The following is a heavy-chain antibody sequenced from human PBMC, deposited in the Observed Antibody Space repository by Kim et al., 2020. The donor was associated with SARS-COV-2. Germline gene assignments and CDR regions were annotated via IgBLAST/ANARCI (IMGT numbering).Heavy chain of an antibody. CDR3: AKYYDSSFVY. CDR2: T. J-gene: IGHJ4*02. V-gene: IGHV3-23*01. Sequence: TYYANYVNGRFTISRDNSKNTLYLQMNSLRDEDTAVYYCAKYYDSSFVYWGQGTLVTVSS. D-gene: IGHD3-22*01.